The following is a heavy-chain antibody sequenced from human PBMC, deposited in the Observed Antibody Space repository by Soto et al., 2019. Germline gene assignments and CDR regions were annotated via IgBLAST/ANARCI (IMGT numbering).Heavy chain of an antibody. CDR3: ANLAKNYYHYMDV. CDR2: ISTSGSST. D-gene: IGHD1-26*01. CDR1: GFSFSDYY. J-gene: IGHJ6*03. V-gene: IGHV3-11*01. Sequence: GGSLRLSCVASGFSFSDYYMSWIRQAPGKGLEWVSLISTSGSSTDYADSVKGRFTISRDNAKNSLSLQMNSLRAEDTAVYYCANLAKNYYHYMDVWGKGTTVTVSS.